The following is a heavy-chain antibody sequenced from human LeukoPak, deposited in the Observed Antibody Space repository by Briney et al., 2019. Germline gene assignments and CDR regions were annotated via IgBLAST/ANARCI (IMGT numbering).Heavy chain of an antibody. CDR3: AREGTRGYSYGLDY. CDR2: ISGSGGST. Sequence: PGGSLRLSCAASGFTFSNYAMSWVRQAPGKGLEWVSAISGSGGSTYYADSVKGRFTISRDNSKNTLCLQMSSLRAEDTAVYYCAREGTRGYSYGLDYWGQGTLVTVSS. CDR1: GFTFSNYA. D-gene: IGHD5-18*01. V-gene: IGHV3-23*01. J-gene: IGHJ4*02.